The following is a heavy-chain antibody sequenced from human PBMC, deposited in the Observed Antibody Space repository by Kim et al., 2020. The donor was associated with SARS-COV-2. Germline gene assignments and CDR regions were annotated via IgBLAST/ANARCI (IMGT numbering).Heavy chain of an antibody. J-gene: IGHJ5*02. CDR2: ISGSGGST. Sequence: GGSLRLSCAASGFTFSSYAMSWVRQAPGKGLEWVSAISGSGGSTYYADSVKGRFTISRDNSKNTLYLQMNSLRAEDTAVYYCAKDSRAVAGSRTLGNWFDPWGQGTLSPSPQ. CDR3: AKDSRAVAGSRTLGNWFDP. V-gene: IGHV3-23*01. D-gene: IGHD6-19*01. CDR1: GFTFSSYA.